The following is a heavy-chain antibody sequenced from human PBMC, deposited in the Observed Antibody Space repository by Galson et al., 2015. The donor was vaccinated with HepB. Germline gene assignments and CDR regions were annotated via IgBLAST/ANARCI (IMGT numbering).Heavy chain of an antibody. J-gene: IGHJ3*02. Sequence: ETLSLTCAVSGYSISSGYYWGWIRRPPGKGLEWIGSIYHFGRTYYNPSLKSRVTISVDTSENQFSLKLNSVTAADTAVYYCARQDYYDSSAFYLDAFDIWGQGTMVTVSS. CDR2: IYHFGRT. CDR3: ARQDYYDSSAFYLDAFDI. V-gene: IGHV4-38-2*01. D-gene: IGHD3-22*01. CDR1: GYSISSGYY.